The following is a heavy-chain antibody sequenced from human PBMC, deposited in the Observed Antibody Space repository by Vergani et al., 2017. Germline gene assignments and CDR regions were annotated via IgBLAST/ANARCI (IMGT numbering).Heavy chain of an antibody. CDR3: ATAMANFSYYYYMDV. J-gene: IGHJ6*03. CDR2: IYYSGST. Sequence: QVQLQESGPGLVKPSETLSLTCTVSGGSISSYYWSWIRQPPGKGLEWIGYIYYSGSTNYNPSLKSRVTISVDTSKNPFSLKLSSVTAADTAVYYCATAMANFSYYYYMDVWGKGTTVTVSS. CDR1: GGSISSYY. D-gene: IGHD3-10*01. V-gene: IGHV4-59*01.